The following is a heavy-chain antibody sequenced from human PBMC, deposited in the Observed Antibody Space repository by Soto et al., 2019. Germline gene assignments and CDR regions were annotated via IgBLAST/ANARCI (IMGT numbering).Heavy chain of an antibody. CDR3: ARDWQQLVQTAGMDV. J-gene: IGHJ6*02. CDR2: ISAYNGNT. V-gene: IGHV1-18*01. CDR1: GYTFTSYG. D-gene: IGHD6-6*01. Sequence: ASVKVSCKASGYTFTSYGISWVRQAPGQGLEWMGWISAYNGNTNYAQKLQGRVTMTTDTSTSTAYMELRSLRSDDTAVYYCARDWQQLVQTAGMDVWGQGTTVTVSS.